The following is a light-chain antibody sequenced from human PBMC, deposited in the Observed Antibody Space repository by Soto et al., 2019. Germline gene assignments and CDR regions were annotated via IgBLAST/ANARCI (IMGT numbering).Light chain of an antibody. V-gene: IGKV3D-15*01. Sequence: EIVMTQSPATLSVSPGARATLSCRASQSVSSNLAWYQQKPGQAPSLLIYDISARATGIPTRFSGSGSGTEFTLTISSLQSEDFAVYYCQQYNDWPLTFGGGTKVEIK. J-gene: IGKJ4*01. CDR2: DIS. CDR3: QQYNDWPLT. CDR1: QSVSSN.